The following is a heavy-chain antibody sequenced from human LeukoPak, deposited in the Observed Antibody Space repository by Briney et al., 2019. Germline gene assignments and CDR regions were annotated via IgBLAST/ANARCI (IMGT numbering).Heavy chain of an antibody. J-gene: IGHJ3*02. CDR1: GGSISSYY. CDR2: IYYSGST. CDR3: ARDRATYYYDSSGYYYVSSDAFDI. D-gene: IGHD3-22*01. V-gene: IGHV4-59*01. Sequence: SETLSLTCTVSGGSISSYYWSWIRQPPGKGLEWIGYIYYSGSTNYNPPLKSRVTISVDTSKNQFSLKLSSVTAADTAVYYCARDRATYYYDSSGYYYVSSDAFDIWGQGTMVTVSS.